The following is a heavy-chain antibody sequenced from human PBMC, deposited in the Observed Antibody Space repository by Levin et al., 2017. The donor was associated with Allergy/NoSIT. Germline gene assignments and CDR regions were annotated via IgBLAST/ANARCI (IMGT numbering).Heavy chain of an antibody. J-gene: IGHJ4*02. CDR1: HGSVSSGDFY. V-gene: IGHV4-30-4*01. D-gene: IGHD5-12*01. CDR3: TRKKNGDDWGYYFDY. Sequence: SETLSLTCTVSHGSVSSGDFYWSWVRQSPGKGLEYIGHIYYTGTASYNPSLRSRVSISVDTSKNQISLKLSSVTAADTAVYFCTRKKNGDDWGYYFDYWGQGILATVSS. CDR2: IYYTGTA.